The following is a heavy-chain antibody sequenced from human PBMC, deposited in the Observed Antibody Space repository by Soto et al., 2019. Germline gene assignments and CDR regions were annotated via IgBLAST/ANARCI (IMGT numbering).Heavy chain of an antibody. CDR2: ISGSGGST. J-gene: IGHJ5*02. Sequence: EVQLLESGGGLVQPGGSLRLSCAASGFTFSSYAMSWVRQAPGKGLEWVSAISGSGGSTYYADSVKGRFTISRDNSKNTLYLQMNSLRAEDTAVYYCAKDFRLFRWDSSSGFWFDPWGQGTLVTVSS. CDR3: AKDFRLFRWDSSSGFWFDP. D-gene: IGHD6-6*01. V-gene: IGHV3-23*01. CDR1: GFTFSSYA.